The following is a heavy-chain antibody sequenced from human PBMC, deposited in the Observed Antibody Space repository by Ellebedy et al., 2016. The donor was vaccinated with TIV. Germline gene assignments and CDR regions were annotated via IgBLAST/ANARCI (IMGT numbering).Heavy chain of an antibody. J-gene: IGHJ4*02. CDR2: IICSGDSP. V-gene: IGHV3-23*01. Sequence: PGGSLRPSCAPSGFTFSSYAMSWVRQAPGKGLAWVPAIICSGDSPHYADSVKGRFTISRDTSKNTLYLKMNSLRAEDTAVYYCAKDRFSSAWYGGYFDYWGQGTLVTVSS. CDR3: AKDRFSSAWYGGYFDY. CDR1: GFTFSSYA. D-gene: IGHD6-19*01.